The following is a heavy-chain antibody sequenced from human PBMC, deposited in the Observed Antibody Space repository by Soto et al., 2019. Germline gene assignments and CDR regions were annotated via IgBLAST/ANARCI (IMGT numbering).Heavy chain of an antibody. CDR3: ARLEGLATISYFFDF. V-gene: IGHV4-34*01. J-gene: IGHJ4*02. D-gene: IGHD3-9*01. CDR1: GGSFSGYY. CDR2: INHSGST. Sequence: SETLSLTCAVYGGSFSGYYWSWIRQPPGKGLEWIGEINHSGSTNYNPSLKSRVTISVDTSKNQFSLKLSSVTAADSAVYFCARLEGLATISYFFDFWGPGALVTVSS.